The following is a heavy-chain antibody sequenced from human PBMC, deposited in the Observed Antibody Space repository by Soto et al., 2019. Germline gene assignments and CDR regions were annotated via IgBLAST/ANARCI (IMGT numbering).Heavy chain of an antibody. CDR3: ARGYYYDSSGYYSAFDI. J-gene: IGHJ3*02. Sequence: PXASLSLTCTVSGGSISSDYWSWIRQPPGKGLEWIGYIYYSGSTNYNPSLKSRVTISVDTSKNQLSLKLSSVTAADTAVYYCARGYYYDSSGYYSAFDICGQGTMVTVSS. D-gene: IGHD3-22*01. CDR2: IYYSGST. V-gene: IGHV4-59*01. CDR1: GGSISSDY.